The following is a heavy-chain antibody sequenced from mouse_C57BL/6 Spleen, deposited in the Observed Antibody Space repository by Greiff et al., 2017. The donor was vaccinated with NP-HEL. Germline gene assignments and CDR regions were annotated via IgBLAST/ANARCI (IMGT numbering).Heavy chain of an antibody. CDR1: GFNIKDDY. CDR3: TTGSFAY. V-gene: IGHV14-4*01. J-gene: IGHJ3*01. Sequence: VHVKQSGAELVRPGASVKLSCTASGFNIKDDYMHWVKQRPEQGLAWIGWIDPENGDTEYASKFQGKATITADTSSNTAYLQLSSLTSEDTAVYYCTTGSFAYWGQGTLVTVSA. CDR2: IDPENGDT.